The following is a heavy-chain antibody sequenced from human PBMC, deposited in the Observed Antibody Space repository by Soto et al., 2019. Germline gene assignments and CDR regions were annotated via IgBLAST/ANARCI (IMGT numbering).Heavy chain of an antibody. Sequence: SVKVSCKASGGTFSSYAISWVRQAPGQGLEWMGGIIPIFGTANYAQKFQGRVTITADESTSTAYMELSSLRSEDTAVYYCAICISTGYYYNGMDVWAQRTTVTGSS. V-gene: IGHV1-69*13. CDR2: IIPIFGTA. J-gene: IGHJ6*02. D-gene: IGHD2-2*01. CDR1: GGTFSSYA. CDR3: AICISTGYYYNGMDV.